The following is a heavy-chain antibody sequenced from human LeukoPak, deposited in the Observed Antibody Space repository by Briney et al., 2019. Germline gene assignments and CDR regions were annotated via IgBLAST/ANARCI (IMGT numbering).Heavy chain of an antibody. CDR1: GFTFSSYS. CDR3: ARDRGELNYFDY. Sequence: GGSLRLSCAASGFTFSSYSMNWVRQAPGKGLEWVSSISSSSSYIYYADSVKGRFTISRDNAKNSLYLQMNSLRAEDTAVYYRARDRGELNYFDYWGQGTLVTVSS. J-gene: IGHJ4*02. CDR2: ISSSSSYI. D-gene: IGHD1-26*01. V-gene: IGHV3-21*01.